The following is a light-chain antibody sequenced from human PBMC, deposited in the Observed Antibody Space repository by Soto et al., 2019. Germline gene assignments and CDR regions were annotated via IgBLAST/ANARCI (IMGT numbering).Light chain of an antibody. V-gene: IGLV2-8*01. CDR2: EVS. J-gene: IGLJ2*01. Sequence: QSALTQPPSASGSPGQSVTISCTGTSSDVGGYNYVSWYQQHPGKAPKLMIYEVSHRPSGVSDRFSGSKSGNTASLTVSGLQAEDEADYYCSSYAGSNNFEVFGGGTKVTVL. CDR1: SSDVGGYNY. CDR3: SSYAGSNNFEV.